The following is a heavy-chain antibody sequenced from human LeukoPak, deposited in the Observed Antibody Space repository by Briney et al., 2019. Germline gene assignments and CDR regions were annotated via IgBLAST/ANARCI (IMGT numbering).Heavy chain of an antibody. CDR1: GGSISSAYYY. CDR3: ARLHSSDYYYFDY. Sequence: PSETLSLTCTVSGGSISSAYYYWTWVRQPPGKGLEWIGSIYYSGNAYYNPSLKSRVAISVDTSKNQFSLKLSSVTAADTAVYYCARLHSSDYYYFDYWGQGTLVTVSS. CDR2: IYYSGNA. D-gene: IGHD3-22*01. V-gene: IGHV4-39*01. J-gene: IGHJ4*02.